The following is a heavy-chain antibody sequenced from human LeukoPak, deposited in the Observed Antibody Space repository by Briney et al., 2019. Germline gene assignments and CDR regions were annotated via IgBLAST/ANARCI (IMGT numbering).Heavy chain of an antibody. V-gene: IGHV1-8*02. D-gene: IGHD1-1*01. CDR1: GYTFTSYD. J-gene: IGHJ5*02. Sequence: GASVKVSCKASGYTFTSYDINWVRQATGQGLEWMGWMNPNSGNTGYAQKLQGRVTMTTDTSTSTAYMELRSLRSDDTAVYYCARELDWFDPWGQGTLVTVSS. CDR2: MNPNSGNT. CDR3: ARELDWFDP.